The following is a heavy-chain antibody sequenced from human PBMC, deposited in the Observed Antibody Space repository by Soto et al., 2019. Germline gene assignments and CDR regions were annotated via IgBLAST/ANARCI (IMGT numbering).Heavy chain of an antibody. J-gene: IGHJ4*02. D-gene: IGHD3-22*01. CDR1: GFTFSYYA. Sequence: GGSLRLSCAASGFTFSYYALHWVRRAPGKGLEWVSSISGIRDYIRYTDSVKGRFTISRDNAKTSLYLQMNSLTAEDTAVYYCAREGVHNYNEYYFDYWGLGTLVTVSS. CDR3: AREGVHNYNEYYFDY. CDR2: ISGIRDYI. V-gene: IGHV3-21*06.